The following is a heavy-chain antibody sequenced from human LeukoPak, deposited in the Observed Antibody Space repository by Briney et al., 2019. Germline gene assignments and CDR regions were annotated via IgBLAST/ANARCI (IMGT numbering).Heavy chain of an antibody. Sequence: PWGSLRLSCAASAFTFGTYGIHWVRQAPGKGLEWVAFIRYDGSDKYYADSVKGRFTISRDNSKNTLYLQMNSLRAEDTAVYYCAKDVGQAAAARLDYWGQGTLVTVSS. CDR2: IRYDGSDK. D-gene: IGHD6-13*01. CDR3: AKDVGQAAAARLDY. V-gene: IGHV3-30*02. CDR1: AFTFGTYG. J-gene: IGHJ4*02.